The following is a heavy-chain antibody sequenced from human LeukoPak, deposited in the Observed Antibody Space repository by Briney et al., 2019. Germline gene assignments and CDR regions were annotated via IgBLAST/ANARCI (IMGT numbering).Heavy chain of an antibody. CDR2: IKQDGGEK. D-gene: IGHD2-2*01. Sequence: GGSLRLSCAASGFTFSSYWMSWVRQAPGKGLEWVANIKQDGGEKYYVDSVKGRSTISRDNAKNSLYLQMNSLRAEDTAVYYCARDDCSSISCYHNWFDPWGQGTLVTVSS. CDR3: ARDDCSSISCYHNWFDP. V-gene: IGHV3-7*01. J-gene: IGHJ5*02. CDR1: GFTFSSYW.